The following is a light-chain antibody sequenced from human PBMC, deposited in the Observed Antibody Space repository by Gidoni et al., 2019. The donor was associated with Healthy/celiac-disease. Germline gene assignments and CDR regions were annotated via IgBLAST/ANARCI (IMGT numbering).Light chain of an antibody. CDR3: QQCDSTPRT. J-gene: IGKJ2*01. V-gene: IGKV1-39*01. CDR1: QRISSY. CDR2: AAS. Sequence: IQMTQSPSSLSASVGDRVTITCRASQRISSYLNWYQQKPGKAPKLLIYAASNLQRGVPSRFSGSGSGTDFTLTISSLQPEDFATYYCQQCDSTPRTFGQGTKLEIK.